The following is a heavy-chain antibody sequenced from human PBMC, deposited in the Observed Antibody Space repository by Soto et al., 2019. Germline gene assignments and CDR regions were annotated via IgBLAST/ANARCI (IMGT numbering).Heavy chain of an antibody. CDR2: ISGGGGTT. Sequence: EVQLLESGGGFVQPGESLRLSCAASGFTFSLSAMSWVRQAPGRGLEWVSSISGGGGTTEYAGSVKGRFSISRDNSKDTVNLQMNSLRAEDTAVYYCAKGPEYDILTGCDYWGQGALVSVSS. V-gene: IGHV3-23*01. CDR1: GFTFSLSA. J-gene: IGHJ4*02. D-gene: IGHD3-9*01. CDR3: AKGPEYDILTGCDY.